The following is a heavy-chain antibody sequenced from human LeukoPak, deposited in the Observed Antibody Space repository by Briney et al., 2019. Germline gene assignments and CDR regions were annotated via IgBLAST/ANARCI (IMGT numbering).Heavy chain of an antibody. CDR3: ARDPIGSRWPYYFDY. V-gene: IGHV1-3*01. Sequence: ASVKVSCKASGYTFTTYAMHWVRQAPGQRLEWMGWINAGNGDTKYSQKFQARVTITRDTSASTAYMELSSLRSEDTAVYYCARDPIGSRWPYYFDYWGQGTLVTVSS. CDR2: INAGNGDT. D-gene: IGHD6-13*01. J-gene: IGHJ4*02. CDR1: GYTFTTYA.